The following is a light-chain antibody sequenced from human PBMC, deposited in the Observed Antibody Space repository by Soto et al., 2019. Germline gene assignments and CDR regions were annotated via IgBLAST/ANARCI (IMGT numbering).Light chain of an antibody. CDR3: QQYHNSPRT. CDR2: AAS. CDR1: QSVSSGF. J-gene: IGKJ1*01. V-gene: IGKV3-20*01. Sequence: EIVLTQSPGTLSLSPGERATLSCRASQSVSSGFLAWYQQKPGQAPRLLIYAASARATGIPDRFSGSGSGTDFTLTVSRLEPEDFAVYYCQQYHNSPRTCGQGTKVEIK.